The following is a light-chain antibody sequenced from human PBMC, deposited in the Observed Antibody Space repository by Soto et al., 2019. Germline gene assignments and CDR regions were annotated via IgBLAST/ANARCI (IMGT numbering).Light chain of an antibody. V-gene: IGLV2-14*03. J-gene: IGLJ1*01. CDR3: SSYTSSSARV. CDR1: SSDVGGYNY. Sequence: ALTQPASVSGSPGQSITISCTGTSSDVGGYNYVSWYQHHPGKAPKLMIYDVSNRPSGVSSRFSGSKSGNTASLTISGLQAEDEADYYCSSYTSSSARVFGTGTKLTVL. CDR2: DVS.